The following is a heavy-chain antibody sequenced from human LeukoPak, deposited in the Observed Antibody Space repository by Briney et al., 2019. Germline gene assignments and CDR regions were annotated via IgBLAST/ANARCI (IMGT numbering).Heavy chain of an antibody. D-gene: IGHD3-10*01. CDR1: GGSISSSRYY. J-gene: IGHJ4*02. CDR2: IYYSGST. Sequence: PSETLSLTCTVSGGSISSSRYYWGWIRQPPGKGLEWIGSIYYSGSTYYNPSLKSRVTISVDTSKNQFSLKLSSVAAADTAVYYCARVFLAGFSFDYWGQGTLVTVSS. CDR3: ARVFLAGFSFDY. V-gene: IGHV4-39*01.